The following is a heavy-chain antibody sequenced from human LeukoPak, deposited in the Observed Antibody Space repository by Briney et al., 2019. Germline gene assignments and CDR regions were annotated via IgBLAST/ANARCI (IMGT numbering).Heavy chain of an antibody. CDR2: IIPIFGTP. Sequence: SVKVSCKASGGTFSSYAISWVRQAPGQGLEWMGGIIPIFGTPDYPQKFQGRVTITADESTSTAYMELSSLRFEDTAVYYCATRIKAAGIGGNYYYGMDDWGKGTTVTVSS. J-gene: IGHJ6*04. D-gene: IGHD6-13*01. V-gene: IGHV1-69*01. CDR3: ATRIKAAGIGGNYYYGMDD. CDR1: GGTFSSYA.